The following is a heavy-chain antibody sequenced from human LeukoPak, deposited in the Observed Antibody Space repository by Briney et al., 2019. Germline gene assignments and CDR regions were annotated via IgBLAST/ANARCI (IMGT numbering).Heavy chain of an antibody. Sequence: SETLSLTCAVSGGSISSYSWSWIRQPAGKGLEWIGRIYTSGSTNYNPSLRSRVTMSLDTSKNQFSLRLTSVTAPDTAVYYCARSNSPSRFDPWGQGTLVIVSS. J-gene: IGHJ5*02. D-gene: IGHD2/OR15-2a*01. CDR3: ARSNSPSRFDP. CDR2: IYTSGST. CDR1: GGSISSYS. V-gene: IGHV4-4*07.